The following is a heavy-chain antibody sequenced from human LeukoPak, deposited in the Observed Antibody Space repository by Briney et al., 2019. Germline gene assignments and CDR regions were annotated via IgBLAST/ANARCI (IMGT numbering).Heavy chain of an antibody. CDR2: IYYSGST. Sequence: SETLSLTCTVSGDSISSYYWSWIRQPPGKGLEWIGYIYYSGSTNYTPPLTSRVTISVDTSKNKFYLQLNSVTAEDTAVYYCARGLTSYSYGLSLGPPVESWGQGKLVTVSS. CDR3: ARGLTSYSYGLSLGPPVES. CDR1: GDSISSYY. D-gene: IGHD5-18*01. V-gene: IGHV4-59*12. J-gene: IGHJ4*02.